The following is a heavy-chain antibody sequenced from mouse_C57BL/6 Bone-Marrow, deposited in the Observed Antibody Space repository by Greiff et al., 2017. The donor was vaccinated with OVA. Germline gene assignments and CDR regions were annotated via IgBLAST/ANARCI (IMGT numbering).Heavy chain of an antibody. J-gene: IGHJ2*01. CDR3: ARKRGYYDY. Sequence: VQLQQPGAELVMPGASVKLSCKASGYTFTSYWMHWVKQRPGQGLEWIGEIDPSDSYTNYNKKFKGKSTLTVDKSSSTAYMQLSSLTSEDSAVYYCARKRGYYDYWGQGTTLTVSS. V-gene: IGHV1-69*01. D-gene: IGHD2-3*01. CDR2: IDPSDSYT. CDR1: GYTFTSYW.